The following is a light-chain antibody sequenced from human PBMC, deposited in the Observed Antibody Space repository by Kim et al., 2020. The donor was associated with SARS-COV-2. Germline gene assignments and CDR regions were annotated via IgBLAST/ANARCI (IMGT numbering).Light chain of an antibody. Sequence: ALGQTVRITCQGDSLRSSYANWYQQKPGQAPVLVIYGKNNRPSGIPDRFSGSSSGNTASLTTTGAQAEDEADYYCNSRDSSGNHVVFGGGTQLTVL. J-gene: IGLJ2*01. CDR2: GKN. CDR1: SLRSSY. CDR3: NSRDSSGNHVV. V-gene: IGLV3-19*01.